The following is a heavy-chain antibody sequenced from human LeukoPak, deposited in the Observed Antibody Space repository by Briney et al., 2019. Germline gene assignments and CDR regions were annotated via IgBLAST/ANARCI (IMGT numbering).Heavy chain of an antibody. D-gene: IGHD6-13*01. Sequence: MTSETLSLTCTVSGGSISSYYWSWIRQPPGKGLEGIGYIYYSGSTNYNPSLKSRVTISVDTSKNQFSLKLSSVTAADTAVYYCASLRYSSSWNYGMDVWGQGTTVTVSS. CDR1: GGSISSYY. CDR2: IYYSGST. CDR3: ASLRYSSSWNYGMDV. V-gene: IGHV4-59*12. J-gene: IGHJ6*02.